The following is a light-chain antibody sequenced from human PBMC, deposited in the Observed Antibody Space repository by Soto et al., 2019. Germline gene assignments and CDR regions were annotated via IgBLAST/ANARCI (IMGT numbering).Light chain of an antibody. J-gene: IGLJ1*01. CDR2: DVS. CDR3: CSYTRRGTLI. V-gene: IGLV2-14*01. CDR1: SGDIGDYNY. Sequence: QSALTQPASVSGSPGQSITISCVGTSGDIGDYNYVSWYQQHPGKVPKVIIYDVSNRSSGVSYRFSGTKAGNTASLTVSGLQAEDEADYYCCSYTRRGTLIFGTGTKLTVL.